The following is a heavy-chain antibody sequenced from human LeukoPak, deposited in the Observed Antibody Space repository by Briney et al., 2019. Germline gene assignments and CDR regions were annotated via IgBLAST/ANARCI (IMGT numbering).Heavy chain of an antibody. D-gene: IGHD2-15*01. V-gene: IGHV1-2*02. Sequence: ASVKVSCKASGYTFTGYYMHWVRQAPGQGLEWMGWINPNSGGTKYAQKFQGRVTMTRDTSISTAYMELSRLRSDDTAVYYCARDNYCSGGSCDWFDPWGQGTLVTVSS. CDR3: ARDNYCSGGSCDWFDP. J-gene: IGHJ5*02. CDR1: GYTFTGYY. CDR2: INPNSGGT.